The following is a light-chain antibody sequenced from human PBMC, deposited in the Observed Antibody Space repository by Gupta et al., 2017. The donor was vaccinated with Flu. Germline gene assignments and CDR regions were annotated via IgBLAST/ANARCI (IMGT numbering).Light chain of an antibody. CDR1: QSIGNY. Sequence: GDRVTITCRASQSIGNYLNWYQQKPGKAPKLLISAASTVQSGVPPRFRGIGSGTDFTLTISSLQTEDFATYFCQEGYSDPPTFGGGTKVEIK. CDR3: QEGYSDPPT. J-gene: IGKJ4*01. V-gene: IGKV1-39*01. CDR2: AAS.